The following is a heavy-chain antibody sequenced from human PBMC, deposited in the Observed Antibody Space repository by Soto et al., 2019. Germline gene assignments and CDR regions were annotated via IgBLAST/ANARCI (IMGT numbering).Heavy chain of an antibody. CDR2: IYWNDDK. V-gene: IGHV2-5*01. Sequence: QITLKESGPTLVKPTQTLTLTCTFSGFSLSTSGVGVGWIRQPPGKALEWLAVIYWNDDKRYSPALKSRLTITKDTSKNQVVLTMTNMDPVDTATYYCAHSLGWLLASNWFDPWGQGTLVTVSS. J-gene: IGHJ5*02. CDR3: AHSLGWLLASNWFDP. CDR1: GFSLSTSGVG. D-gene: IGHD3-9*01.